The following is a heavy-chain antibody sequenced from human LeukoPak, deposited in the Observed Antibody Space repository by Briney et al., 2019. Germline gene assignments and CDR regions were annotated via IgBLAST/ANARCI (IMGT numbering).Heavy chain of an antibody. CDR3: ARGGSGTYYNWAGWFDP. J-gene: IGHJ5*02. CDR1: GGSISSYY. Sequence: PSETLSLTCTVSGGSISSYYWSWIRQPPGKGLEWIGYIYYSGSTNCNPSLKSRVTISVDTSKNQFSLKLSSVTAADTAVYFCARGGSGTYYNWAGWFDPWGQGTLVTVSS. V-gene: IGHV4-59*01. CDR2: IYYSGST. D-gene: IGHD3-10*01.